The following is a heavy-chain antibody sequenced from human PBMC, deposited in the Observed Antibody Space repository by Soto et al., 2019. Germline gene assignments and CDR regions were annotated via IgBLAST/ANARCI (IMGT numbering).Heavy chain of an antibody. J-gene: IGHJ4*02. CDR1: GYTFTSYG. Sequence: QVQLGQSGAEVKKPGASVKVSCKASGYTFTSYGISWVRQAPGQGLEWMGWISAYNGNTNYAQKLQGRVTMTTDTATSTAFIELRSLRSDDPAVYYCARDLAAGNCDYWGQGTLVTVSS. CDR2: ISAYNGNT. CDR3: ARDLAAGNCDY. V-gene: IGHV1-18*01. D-gene: IGHD6-13*01.